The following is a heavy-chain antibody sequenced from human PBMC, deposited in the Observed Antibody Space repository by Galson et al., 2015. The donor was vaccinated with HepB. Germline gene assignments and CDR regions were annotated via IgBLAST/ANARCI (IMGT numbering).Heavy chain of an antibody. CDR3: ATLEARLRGMDV. CDR2: ISSSSSYI. D-gene: IGHD6-6*01. CDR1: GFTFSSYS. Sequence: SLRLSCAASGFTFSSYSMNWVRQAPGKGLEWVSSISSSSSYIYYADSVKGRFTISRDNAKNSLYLQMNSLRAEDTAVYYCATLEARLRGMDVWGQGTTVTVSS. J-gene: IGHJ6*02. V-gene: IGHV3-21*01.